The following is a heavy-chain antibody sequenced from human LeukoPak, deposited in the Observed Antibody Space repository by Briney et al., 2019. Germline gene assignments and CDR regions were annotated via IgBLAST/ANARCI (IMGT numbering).Heavy chain of an antibody. V-gene: IGHV3-53*01. CDR2: IYSGGST. D-gene: IGHD2-2*02. CDR3: ATKLRYCSSTSCYTGDAFDI. CDR1: GFTVSSNY. Sequence: PGGSLRLSCAASGFTVSSNYMSWVRQAPGKGLEWVSVIYSGGSTYYADSVKGRFTISRDNSKNTLYLQMNSLRAEDTAVYYCATKLRYCSSTSCYTGDAFDIWGQGTMVTVSS. J-gene: IGHJ3*02.